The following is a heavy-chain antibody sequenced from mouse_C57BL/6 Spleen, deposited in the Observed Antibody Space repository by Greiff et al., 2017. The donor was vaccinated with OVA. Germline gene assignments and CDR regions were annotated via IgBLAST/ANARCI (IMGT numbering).Heavy chain of an antibody. CDR3: ARFIYYDYDDAMDY. D-gene: IGHD2-4*01. CDR1: GFTFTDYY. V-gene: IGHV7-3*01. J-gene: IGHJ4*01. CDR2: IRNKANGYTT. Sequence: DVKLVESGGGLVQPGGSLSLSCAASGFTFTDYYMSWVRQPPGKALEWLGFIRNKANGYTTEYSASVKGRFTISRDNSQSILYLQMNALRAEDSATYYCARFIYYDYDDAMDYWGQGTSVTVSS.